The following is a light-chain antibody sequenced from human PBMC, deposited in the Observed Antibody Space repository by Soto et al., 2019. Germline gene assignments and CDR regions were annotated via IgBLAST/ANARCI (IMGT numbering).Light chain of an antibody. CDR1: QSVSNS. CDR3: QQNNNWPPT. CDR2: GAS. Sequence: EIVLTQSPATLSLSPGERVTLSCRASQSVSNSLAWYQQKPGQPPRLLIYGASTRATGIPARFSGSGSGTEFTLTISSLQSEDFVVYYCQQNNNWPPTFGQGTKVEIK. V-gene: IGKV3-15*01. J-gene: IGKJ1*01.